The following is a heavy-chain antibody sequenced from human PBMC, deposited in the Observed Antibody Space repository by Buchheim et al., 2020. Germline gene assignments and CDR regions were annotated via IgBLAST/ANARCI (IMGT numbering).Heavy chain of an antibody. CDR3: ARHIMGATFYYFDY. Sequence: QLQLQESGPGLVKPSEILSLTCTVSRDSINSRNFYWGWIRQPPGKGLEWIGSMYYSGNTYYNPSLKSRVTISIDTSKNQFSLRLSSVTAADTAVYYCARHIMGATFYYFDYWGQGTL. D-gene: IGHD1-26*01. CDR2: MYYSGNT. V-gene: IGHV4-39*07. CDR1: RDSINSRNFY. J-gene: IGHJ4*02.